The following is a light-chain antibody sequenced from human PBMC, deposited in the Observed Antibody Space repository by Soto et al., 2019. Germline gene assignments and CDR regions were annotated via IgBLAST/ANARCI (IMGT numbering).Light chain of an antibody. CDR3: SLYTSSSTYV. Sequence: QSGLTQPPSVSWSLGQSVTISCTGTSSDVGSYNRVSWYQQPPGTAPKLMIYEVSNRPSGVPDRFSGSKSGNTASLTISGLQAEDEADYYCSLYTSSSTYVFGTGTKVTV. J-gene: IGLJ1*01. V-gene: IGLV2-18*01. CDR1: SSDVGSYNR. CDR2: EVS.